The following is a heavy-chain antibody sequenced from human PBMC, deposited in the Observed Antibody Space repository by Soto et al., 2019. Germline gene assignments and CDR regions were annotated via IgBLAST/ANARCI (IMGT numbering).Heavy chain of an antibody. CDR1: GDSVSSDSAA. J-gene: IGHJ6*02. V-gene: IGHV6-1*01. D-gene: IGHD6-19*01. Sequence: PSQTLSLTCAISGDSVSSDSAAWNWIRQSPSRGLEWLGRTYYRSKWYIDYAVSVNGRITINPDTSKNHFSLQLNSVTPEDTAVYYCVRSRVFIAVAGMAHYYYYYAMDVWGQGTTVTVSS. CDR3: VRSRVFIAVAGMAHYYYYYAMDV. CDR2: TYYRSKWYI.